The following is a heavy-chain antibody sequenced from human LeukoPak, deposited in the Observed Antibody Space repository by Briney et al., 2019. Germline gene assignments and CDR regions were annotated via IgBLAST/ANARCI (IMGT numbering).Heavy chain of an antibody. CDR1: GFTFSSYG. CDR2: IGGSGTST. Sequence: GGSLRLSCAASGFTFSSYGMSWVRQAPGRGLEWVSAIGGSGTSTYYADSVKGRFTISRDNSKNTLYLQMNSLNAEDTAVYYCAKDRQQLANLDYWGQGTLVTVSS. D-gene: IGHD6-13*01. CDR3: AKDRQQLANLDY. J-gene: IGHJ4*02. V-gene: IGHV3-23*01.